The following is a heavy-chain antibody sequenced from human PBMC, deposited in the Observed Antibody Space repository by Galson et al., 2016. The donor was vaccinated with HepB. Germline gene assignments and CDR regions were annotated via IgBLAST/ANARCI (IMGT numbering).Heavy chain of an antibody. Sequence: SLRLSCAASGFSVSGHAMSWVRQGPGKGLDWVSGISGSGGITYYADSVKGRFTISRDDSKNTLFLQMNSLHQGPIGLPPGTLLQEHLWG. CDR3: TLLQEHL. CDR1: GFSVSGHA. CDR2: ISGSGGIT. J-gene: IGHJ6*01. V-gene: IGHV3-23*01.